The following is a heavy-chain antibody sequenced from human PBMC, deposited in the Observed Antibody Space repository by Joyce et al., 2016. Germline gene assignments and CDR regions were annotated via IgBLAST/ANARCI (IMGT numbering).Heavy chain of an antibody. CDR2: ISGTSYYI. J-gene: IGHJ6*02. CDR3: ARGGISYYYAMDV. CDR1: GSTFSSSS. D-gene: IGHD3-16*01. Sequence: QLVESRGGVVKPGGSLRLSCEAFGSTFSSSSMSWFRQAPGKGLGGVAAISGTSYYIFHAETVRGRFTVSRDNAKKTLYLQMNSLRAEDSAVFYCARGGISYYYAMDVWGQGTTVTVSS. V-gene: IGHV3-21*01.